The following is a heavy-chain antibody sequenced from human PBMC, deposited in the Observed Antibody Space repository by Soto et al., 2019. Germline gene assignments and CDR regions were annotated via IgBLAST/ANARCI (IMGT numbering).Heavy chain of an antibody. CDR1: GFTFSSYW. Sequence: GGALRLSCAASGFTFSSYWMIWVRQAPGKGLEWVANIKQDGSEKYYVDSVKGRFTISRDNAKNSLYLQMNSLRAEDTAVYYCARDPSLDGGSPFDYWGQGTLVTVSS. D-gene: IGHD2-15*01. CDR2: IKQDGSEK. CDR3: ARDPSLDGGSPFDY. V-gene: IGHV3-7*03. J-gene: IGHJ4*02.